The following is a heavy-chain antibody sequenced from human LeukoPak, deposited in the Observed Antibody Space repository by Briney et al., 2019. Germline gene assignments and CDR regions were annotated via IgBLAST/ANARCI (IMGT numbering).Heavy chain of an antibody. CDR3: ARDMAQWAVSSLFDY. CDR2: INPNSGGT. V-gene: IGHV1-2*02. CDR1: GGTFSSYA. J-gene: IGHJ4*02. D-gene: IGHD6-19*01. Sequence: PWASVKVSCKASGGTFSSYAISWVRQAPGQGLEWMGWINPNSGGTNYAQKFQGRVTMTRDTSISTAYMELSRLRSDDTAVYYCARDMAQWAVSSLFDYWGQGTLVTVSS.